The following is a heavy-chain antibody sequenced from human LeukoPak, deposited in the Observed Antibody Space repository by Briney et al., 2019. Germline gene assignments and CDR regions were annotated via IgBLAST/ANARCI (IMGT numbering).Heavy chain of an antibody. CDR3: AKDPSTYYDSYDAFDI. Sequence: GGSLRLSCVTSGFTFRGYWMSWFRQAPGKGLEWVSAISGSGGSTYYADSVKGRFTISRDNSKNTLYLQMNSLRAEDTAVYYCAKDPSTYYDSYDAFDIWGQGTMVTVSS. D-gene: IGHD3-22*01. CDR2: ISGSGGST. V-gene: IGHV3-23*01. CDR1: GFTFRGYW. J-gene: IGHJ3*02.